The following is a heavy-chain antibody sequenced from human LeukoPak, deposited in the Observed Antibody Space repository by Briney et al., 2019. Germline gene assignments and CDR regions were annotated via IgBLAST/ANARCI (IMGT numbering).Heavy chain of an antibody. J-gene: IGHJ4*02. CDR3: TKNQILDDSGSWYAF. Sequence: GGSLRLSCGASGFTFSTNAMSWVRQAPGKGLEWDSGISDGGGRTFYAESVKGRFTVSRDNSKNTLYLRMNSLRAEDTSIYYCTKNQILDDSGSWYAFWGQGTLVTVSS. V-gene: IGHV3-23*01. D-gene: IGHD6-13*01. CDR1: GFTFSTNA. CDR2: ISDGGGRT.